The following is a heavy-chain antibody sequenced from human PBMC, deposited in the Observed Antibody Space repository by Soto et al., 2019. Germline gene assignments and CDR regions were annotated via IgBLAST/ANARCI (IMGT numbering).Heavy chain of an antibody. Sequence: ASVKVSCKASGYTFTSYYMHWVRQAPGQGLEWMGIINPSGGSKSYAQKFQGRVTMTRDTSTSTAYMELRSLRSDDTAVYYCAREGGSWGYDAFDIWGQGTMVTVSS. CDR1: GYTFTSYY. CDR2: INPSGGSK. J-gene: IGHJ3*02. V-gene: IGHV1-46*01. D-gene: IGHD2-15*01. CDR3: AREGGSWGYDAFDI.